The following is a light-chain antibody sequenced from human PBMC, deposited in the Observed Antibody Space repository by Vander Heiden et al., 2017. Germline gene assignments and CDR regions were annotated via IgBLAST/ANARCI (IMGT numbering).Light chain of an antibody. CDR1: QSINLC. CDR2: KAS. V-gene: IGKV1-5*03. J-gene: IGKJ2*01. CDR3: QNYRSYTYT. Sequence: DIQLTQSPSTLSASVGARTTFTCRASQSINLCLAWYQQKPGKAPKLLIYKASSVQSWVTSKFSGSGSGTDLSLTISSLLPDDFATYYCQNYRSYTYTFSKRTKLELK.